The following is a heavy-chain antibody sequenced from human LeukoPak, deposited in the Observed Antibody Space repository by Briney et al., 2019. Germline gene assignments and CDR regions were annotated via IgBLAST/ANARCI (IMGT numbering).Heavy chain of an antibody. CDR2: ISGSGGST. Sequence: PGGSLRLSCAASGFTFSSYAMSWVRQAPGKGLEWVSAISGSGGSTYYADSVKGLFTISRDNSKNPLYLKMNSLRAEDTAVYYCAKRDCSTSCYSYYFDYWGQGTLVTVSS. V-gene: IGHV3-23*01. CDR1: GFTFSSYA. CDR3: AKRDCSTSCYSYYFDY. J-gene: IGHJ4*02. D-gene: IGHD2-2*02.